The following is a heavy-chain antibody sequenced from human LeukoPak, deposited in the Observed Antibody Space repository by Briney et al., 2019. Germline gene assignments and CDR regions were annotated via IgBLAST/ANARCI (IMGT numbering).Heavy chain of an antibody. CDR2: ISSSGSTI. CDR3: AREYYYDSSGYGEFDY. V-gene: IGHV3-48*03. CDR1: GFTFSSYE. D-gene: IGHD3-22*01. J-gene: IGHJ4*02. Sequence: GGSLRLSCAASGFTFSSYEMNWVRQAPGKGLEWVSYISSSGSTIYYADSVKGRFTISRDNAKNSLYLQMNSPRAEDTAVYYCAREYYYDSSGYGEFDYWGQGTLVTVSS.